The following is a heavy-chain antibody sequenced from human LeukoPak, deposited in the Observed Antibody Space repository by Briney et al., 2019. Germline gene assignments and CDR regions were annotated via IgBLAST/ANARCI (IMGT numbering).Heavy chain of an antibody. V-gene: IGHV4-34*01. CDR3: ARGPPTDYYDSSGFYYVFDY. D-gene: IGHD3-22*01. J-gene: IGHJ4*02. Sequence: SERASLTCAVYGGSFSGYYWSWIRQPPGKGLEWIGEINHSVSTNYNASLKSRVTISADTSKNQFSLKLSSVTAADTAVYFCARGPPTDYYDSSGFYYVFDYWGQGTLVTVSS. CDR2: INHSVST. CDR1: GGSFSGYY.